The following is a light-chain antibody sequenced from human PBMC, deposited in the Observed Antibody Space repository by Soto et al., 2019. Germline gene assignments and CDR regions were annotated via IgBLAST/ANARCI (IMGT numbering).Light chain of an antibody. CDR2: AAS. CDR1: QSISSY. V-gene: IGKV1-39*01. J-gene: IGKJ1*01. CDR3: QQSYSTLWT. Sequence: DIQMTQSPSSLSASVGDRFTITCRGSQSISSYLNWYQQKGGKAPKLLIYAASSLQSGVPSRFSGSGSGTDFTLTISSLQPEDFATYYCQQSYSTLWTFSQATKVDIK.